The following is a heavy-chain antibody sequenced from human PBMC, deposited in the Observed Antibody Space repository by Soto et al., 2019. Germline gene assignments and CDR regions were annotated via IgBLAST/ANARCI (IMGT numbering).Heavy chain of an antibody. Sequence: LRLSCAASGFTFSSYDMHWVRQATGKGLEWVSAIGTAGDPYYPGSVKGRFTISRENAKNSLYLQMNSLRAGDTAVYYCARGTYYYGSGTGPSYYYYYGMDVWGQGTTVTVSS. D-gene: IGHD3-10*01. J-gene: IGHJ6*02. CDR2: IGTAGDP. V-gene: IGHV3-13*05. CDR3: ARGTYYYGSGTGPSYYYYYGMDV. CDR1: GFTFSSYD.